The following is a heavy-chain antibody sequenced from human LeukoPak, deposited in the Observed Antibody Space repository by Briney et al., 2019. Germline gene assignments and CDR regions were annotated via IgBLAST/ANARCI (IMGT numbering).Heavy chain of an antibody. CDR3: ARETPDFSYYYDSSGNDY. CDR2: ISAYNGNT. CDR1: GYTFTHYG. V-gene: IGHV1-18*01. J-gene: IGHJ4*02. Sequence: ASVKVSCKASGYTFTHYGVSWVRQAPGQGLEWMGWISAYNGNTVYAQKFQGRVTMTTDTSLTTAHMELRSLRSDDTAVYYCARETPDFSYYYDSSGNDYWGQGALVTVSS. D-gene: IGHD3-22*01.